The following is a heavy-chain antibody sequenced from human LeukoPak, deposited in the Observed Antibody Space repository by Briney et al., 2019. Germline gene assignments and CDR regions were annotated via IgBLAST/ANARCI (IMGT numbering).Heavy chain of an antibody. D-gene: IGHD3-22*01. V-gene: IGHV3-33*01. CDR1: GFTFSSYG. CDR3: ARDHYDTAAIDY. CDR2: IWYDGGNK. J-gene: IGHJ4*02. Sequence: GGSLRLSCAASGFTFSSYGMHWVRQAPGKGLEWVAVIWYDGGNKYYADSVKGRFTISRDNSKNTLYLQMNSLRAEDTAVYYCARDHYDTAAIDYWGQGTLVTVSS.